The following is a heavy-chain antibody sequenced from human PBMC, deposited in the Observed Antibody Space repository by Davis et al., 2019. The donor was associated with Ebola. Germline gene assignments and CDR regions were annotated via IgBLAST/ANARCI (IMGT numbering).Heavy chain of an antibody. CDR1: GFTFSSYW. CDR2: IKHDGSEK. CDR3: ARDASTVTTNWFDP. J-gene: IGHJ5*02. Sequence: AGSLRLSCAASGFTFSSYWMSWVRQAPGKGLEWVANIKHDGSEKYYVDSVKGRFTISRDNAKNSLYLQMNSLRDEDTAVYYCARDASTVTTNWFDPWGQGTLVTVSS. V-gene: IGHV3-7*01. D-gene: IGHD4-17*01.